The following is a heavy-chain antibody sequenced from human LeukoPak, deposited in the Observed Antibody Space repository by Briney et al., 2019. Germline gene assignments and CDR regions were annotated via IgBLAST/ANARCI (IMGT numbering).Heavy chain of an antibody. J-gene: IGHJ3*02. CDR3: ARDRGLYDYGDLLPRDAFDI. D-gene: IGHD4-17*01. Sequence: PSETLSLTCTVSGGSISSSSYYWGWIRQPPGKGLEWIGRAYTSGSANYNPSLKSRVTMSVDTSKNQFSLKLNSVTAADTAVYYCARDRGLYDYGDLLPRDAFDIWGQGTMVTVSS. V-gene: IGHV4-39*07. CDR1: GGSISSSSYY. CDR2: AYTSGSA.